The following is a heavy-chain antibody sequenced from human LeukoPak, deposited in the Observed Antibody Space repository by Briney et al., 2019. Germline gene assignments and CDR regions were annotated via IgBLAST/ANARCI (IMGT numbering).Heavy chain of an antibody. D-gene: IGHD3-3*01. CDR1: GLTFSDYY. J-gene: IGHJ2*01. CDR2: IYTNGST. V-gene: IGHV4-4*07. CDR3: ARSFDFWSGTHWYFDV. Sequence: GSLRLSCAASGLTFSDYYMSWIRQPAGKGLEWIGRIYTNGSTDYNPSLKSRVIISVDTSKNQFSLRLSSVTAADTAVYYCARSFDFWSGTHWYFDVWGRGTLVTVSS.